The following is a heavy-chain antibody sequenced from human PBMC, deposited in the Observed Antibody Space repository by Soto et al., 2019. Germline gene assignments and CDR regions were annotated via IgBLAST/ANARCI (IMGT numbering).Heavy chain of an antibody. Sequence: GGSLRLACSASGFNFSDYELNWVRQAPGKGLEWVSYISSRGLTAYYSASVRGRFTISRDNAKNSVSLQMTTLRAEDTAIYYCARGVLLRFFDFWGQGALVTVSS. CDR3: ARGVLLRFFDF. V-gene: IGHV3-48*03. J-gene: IGHJ4*02. CDR2: ISSRGLTA. D-gene: IGHD3-3*01. CDR1: GFNFSDYE.